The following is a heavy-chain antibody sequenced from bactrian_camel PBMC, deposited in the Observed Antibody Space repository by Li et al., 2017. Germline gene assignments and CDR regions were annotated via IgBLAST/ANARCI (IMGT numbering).Heavy chain of an antibody. CDR3: AADRGQILKCGAWYYELGY. Sequence: HVQLVESGGGLVQDGGSLRLSCSASGFNFTTHCMGWFREAPGKEREGVAAIYTGGDSTYYADSVKGRFTISQDNAKNTLYLQMNSLLPEDTGLYFCAADRGQILKCGAWYYELGYRGQGTQVTVS. CDR2: IYTGGDST. V-gene: IGHV3S1*01. D-gene: IGHD1*01. J-gene: IGHJ6*01. CDR1: GFNFTTHC.